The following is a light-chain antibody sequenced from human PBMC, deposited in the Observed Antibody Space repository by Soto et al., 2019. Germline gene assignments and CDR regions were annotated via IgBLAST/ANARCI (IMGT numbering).Light chain of an antibody. J-gene: IGKJ5*01. CDR3: QQYENLPT. CDR1: QNINNY. CDR2: DAS. V-gene: IGKV1-33*01. Sequence: DIHMTQSPSSLSASVGDIVTITCQASQNINNYLNWYQQKPGRAPKLLIYDASNLEAGVPSRFRGSGSGTDFTFTIRRLQPEDIATYYCQQYENLPTCGQGTRLEIK.